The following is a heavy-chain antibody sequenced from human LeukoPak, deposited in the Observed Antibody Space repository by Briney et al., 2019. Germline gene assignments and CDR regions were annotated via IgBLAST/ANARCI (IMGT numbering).Heavy chain of an antibody. J-gene: IGHJ4*02. D-gene: IGHD6-19*01. CDR1: GFTFSSYS. Sequence: PGGSLRLSCAASGFTFSSYSMNWVRQAPGKGLEWVSSISSSSSYIYYADSVKGRFTISRDNAKNSLYLQMNSLRAEDTAVYYCARDLRGVAVAGTQGEGDYWGQGTLVTVSS. CDR2: ISSSSSYI. CDR3: ARDLRGVAVAGTQGEGDY. V-gene: IGHV3-21*01.